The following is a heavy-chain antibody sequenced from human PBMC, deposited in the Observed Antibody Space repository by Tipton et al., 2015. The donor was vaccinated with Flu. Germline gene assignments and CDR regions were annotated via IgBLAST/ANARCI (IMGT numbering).Heavy chain of an antibody. D-gene: IGHD3-10*01. CDR2: SYYSWST. CDR3: ARDRGWPAALDY. CDR1: GGSISYYY. Sequence: LRLSCTVSGGSISYYYWNWIRQTPGKGLEWIGFSYYSWSTSYNPSLTSRVTISVDTSRNQFSLNLKSVTAADTAVYYCARDRGWPAALDYWSQGILVAVSS. J-gene: IGHJ4*02. V-gene: IGHV4-59*01.